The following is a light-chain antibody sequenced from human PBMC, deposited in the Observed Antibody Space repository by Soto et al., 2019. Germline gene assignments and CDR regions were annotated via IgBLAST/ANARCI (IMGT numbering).Light chain of an antibody. Sequence: QSALTQPASVSGSPGQSITISCTGTSSDVGSYNIVSWYQQHPGKAPKLMIYEVSKRPSGVSNRFSGSKSGNTASLTISGLQAEDESDYYFFSYAGTSIHVVFGGGTKVTVL. CDR2: EVS. V-gene: IGLV2-23*02. CDR1: SSDVGSYNI. CDR3: FSYAGTSIHVV. J-gene: IGLJ2*01.